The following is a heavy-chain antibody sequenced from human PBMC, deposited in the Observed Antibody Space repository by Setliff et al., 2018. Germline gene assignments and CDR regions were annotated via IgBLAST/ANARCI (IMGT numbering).Heavy chain of an antibody. CDR3: ARDGVSYGMDV. CDR1: GLSYSNYW. V-gene: IGHV3-7*01. J-gene: IGHJ6*02. CDR2: INPHGSEK. Sequence: GGSLRLSCTASGLSYSNYWVSWVRQAPGKGLEWLASINPHGSEKYYADSVKGRFTISRDNAKNSLSLQMNNLRIEDTAVYYCARDGVSYGMDVWGQGTTVTVSS.